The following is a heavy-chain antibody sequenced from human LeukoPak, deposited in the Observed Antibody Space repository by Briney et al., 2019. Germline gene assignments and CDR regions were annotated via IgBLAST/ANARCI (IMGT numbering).Heavy chain of an antibody. J-gene: IGHJ5*02. D-gene: IGHD1-1*01. Sequence: GGSLRLSCAASGFTFNSYVMTWVRQGAGRGLEWVSTISGTSGTTNYADSVEGRFSISRDDSKNTLYLQMTSLRVEDTAVYFCARVQPDNNDEYNWFDPWGQGTQVTVSS. V-gene: IGHV3-23*01. CDR2: ISGTSGTT. CDR3: ARVQPDNNDEYNWFDP. CDR1: GFTFNSYV.